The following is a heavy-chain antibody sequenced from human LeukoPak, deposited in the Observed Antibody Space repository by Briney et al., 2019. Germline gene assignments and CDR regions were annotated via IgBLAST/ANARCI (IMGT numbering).Heavy chain of an antibody. D-gene: IGHD3-22*01. V-gene: IGHV4-34*01. CDR2: INHSGST. J-gene: IGHJ4*02. Sequence: SETLSLTCAVYGGSFSGYYWSWIRQPPGKGLEWIGEINHSGSTNYNPSLKSRVTISVDTSKNQFSLKLSSVAAADTAVYYCARGITTQDYWGQGTLVTVSS. CDR3: ARGITTQDY. CDR1: GGSFSGYY.